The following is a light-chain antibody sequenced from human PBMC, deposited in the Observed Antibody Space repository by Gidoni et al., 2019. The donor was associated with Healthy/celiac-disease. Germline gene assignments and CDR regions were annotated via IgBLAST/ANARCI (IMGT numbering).Light chain of an antibody. V-gene: IGLV1-40*01. Sequence: QSVLTQPPSVSGAPGQRVTLSCTGSSSNIGACYDVHWYQQLPGTAPKLLIYGNSNRPSGVPDRFSGSKSGTSASLAITGLQAEDEADYYCQSYDSSLSGPVFGGGTKLTVL. CDR1: SSNIGACYD. CDR3: QSYDSSLSGPV. CDR2: GNS. J-gene: IGLJ2*01.